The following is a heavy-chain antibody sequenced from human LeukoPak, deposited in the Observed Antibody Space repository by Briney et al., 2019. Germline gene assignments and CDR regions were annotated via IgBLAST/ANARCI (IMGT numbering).Heavy chain of an antibody. CDR1: GGSISSGSYY. Sequence: PSETLSLTCTVSGGSISSGSYYWSWIRQPAGKGLEWIGRIYTSGSTNYSPSLKSRVTISVDTSKNQFSLKLSSVTAADTAVYYCASSRGYRNPLDYWGQGTLVTVSS. CDR3: ASSRGYRNPLDY. CDR2: IYTSGST. D-gene: IGHD3-16*02. V-gene: IGHV4-61*02. J-gene: IGHJ4*02.